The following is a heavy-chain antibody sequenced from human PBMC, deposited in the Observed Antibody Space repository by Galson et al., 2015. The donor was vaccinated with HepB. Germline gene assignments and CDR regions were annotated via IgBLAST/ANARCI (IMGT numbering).Heavy chain of an antibody. D-gene: IGHD6-6*01. CDR2: INPNSGGT. CDR3: ARDLAGGAARFDY. CDR1: GYTFTGYY. J-gene: IGHJ4*02. V-gene: IGHV1-2*06. Sequence: SVKVSCKASGYTFTGYYMHWVRQAPGQGLEWMGRINPNSGGTNYAQKFQGRVTMTRDTSISTAYMELSRLRSDDTAVYYCARDLAGGAARFDYWGQGTLVTVSS.